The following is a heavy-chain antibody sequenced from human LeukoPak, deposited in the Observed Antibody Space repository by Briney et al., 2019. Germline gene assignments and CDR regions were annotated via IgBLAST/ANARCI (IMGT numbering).Heavy chain of an antibody. D-gene: IGHD5-24*01. CDR3: AREDVYNWFDP. V-gene: IGHV3-21*01. CDR2: ISSSSTYI. Sequence: PGGSLRLSCAASGFTFSDYSMNWVRQAPGKGLEWVSSISSSSTYIFYADSVKGRFTISRDNAKNSLYLQMNSLRAEDTAVYYCAREDVYNWFDPWGQGTLVTVSS. J-gene: IGHJ5*02. CDR1: GFTFSDYS.